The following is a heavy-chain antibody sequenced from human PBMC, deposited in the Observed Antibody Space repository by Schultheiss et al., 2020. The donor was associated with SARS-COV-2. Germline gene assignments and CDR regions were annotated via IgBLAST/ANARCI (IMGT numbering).Heavy chain of an antibody. CDR3: AKDYYYYYDSSGYSD. V-gene: IGHV3-30*02. D-gene: IGHD3-22*01. CDR1: GFTFSSYG. J-gene: IGHJ4*02. CDR2: IRYDGSNK. Sequence: GGSLRLSCAASGFTFSSYGMHWVRQAPGKGLEWVAFIRYDGSNKYYADSVKGRFTISRDNSKNTLYLQMNSLRAEDTAVYYCAKDYYYYYDSSGYSDWGQGTLVTVSS.